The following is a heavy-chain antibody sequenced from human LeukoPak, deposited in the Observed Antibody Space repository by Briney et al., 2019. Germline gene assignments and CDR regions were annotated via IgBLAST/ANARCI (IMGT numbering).Heavy chain of an antibody. CDR3: ARGHSNSWYVY. CDR2: IYSGGIT. CDR1: GFTVSSYY. V-gene: IGHV3-53*01. D-gene: IGHD6-13*01. J-gene: IGHJ4*02. Sequence: GGSLRLSCAASGFTVSSYYMSWVRQAPGKGLEWVSVIYSGGITYYADPVKGRFTISRDNSKNTLYLQMNSLRAEDTAVYYCARGHSNSWYVYWGQGTLVTVSS.